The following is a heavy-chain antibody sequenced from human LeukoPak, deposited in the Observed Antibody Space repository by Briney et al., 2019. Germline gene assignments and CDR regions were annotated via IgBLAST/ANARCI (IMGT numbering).Heavy chain of an antibody. J-gene: IGHJ6*03. V-gene: IGHV1-18*01. CDR2: ISTYNGNT. CDR1: GYMFTSNG. Sequence: ASVKVSCKASGYMFTSNGISWVRQAPGQGLEWMGWISTYNGNTNYAQNVQGRITMTTGTSTNTAYTELRSLRSDDTAVYYCARSTPNDYYYYYMDVWGRGTTVTISS. CDR3: ARSTPNDYYYYYMDV.